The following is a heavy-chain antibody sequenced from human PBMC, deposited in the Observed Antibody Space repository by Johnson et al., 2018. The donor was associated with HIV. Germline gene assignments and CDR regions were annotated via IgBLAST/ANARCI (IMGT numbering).Heavy chain of an antibody. D-gene: IGHD5-12*01. CDR2: IYSGGRT. J-gene: IGHJ3*02. CDR1: GFTFSSYA. Sequence: DVQLVESGGGVVQPGRSLRLSCAASGFTFSSYAMHWVRQAPGKGLEWVSVIYSGGRTYYADSVKGRITVSRDNSKTTLYLQMNSRRAGDTAVYYCARAEMGGYDEGAFDIWGQGTMVTVSS. CDR3: ARAEMGGYDEGAFDI. V-gene: IGHV3-66*01.